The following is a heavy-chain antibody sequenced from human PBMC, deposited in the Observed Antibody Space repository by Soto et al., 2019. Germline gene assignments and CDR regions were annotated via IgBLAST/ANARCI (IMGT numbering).Heavy chain of an antibody. CDR1: GFTFSSYA. CDR3: ARRAYHYDSSGYMQYYFDY. V-gene: IGHV3-64*01. J-gene: IGHJ4*02. D-gene: IGHD3-22*01. CDR2: ISSHGGST. Sequence: EVQLVESGGGLVQPGGSLRLSCAASGFTFSSYAMHWVRQAPGKGLEYVSAISSHGGSTYYANSVKGRFTISRDNSKNTRDLQMGSLGGEDMAVTFWARRAYHYDSSGYMQYYFDYWGQGTLVTVSS.